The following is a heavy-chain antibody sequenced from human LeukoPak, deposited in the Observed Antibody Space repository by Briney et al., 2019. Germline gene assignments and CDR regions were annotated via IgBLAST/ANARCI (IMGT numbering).Heavy chain of an antibody. CDR3: ARAPFTYDSSGDSFDI. CDR1: GFTVSSNY. Sequence: PGGSLRLSCAASGFTVSSNYMSWVRQAPGKGLEWVSVIYSGGSTYYADSVKGRFTVSRDNSKNTLYLQMNSLRAEDTAVYYCARAPFTYDSSGDSFDIGGQGTMVTVSS. CDR2: IYSGGST. D-gene: IGHD3-22*01. J-gene: IGHJ3*02. V-gene: IGHV3-66*01.